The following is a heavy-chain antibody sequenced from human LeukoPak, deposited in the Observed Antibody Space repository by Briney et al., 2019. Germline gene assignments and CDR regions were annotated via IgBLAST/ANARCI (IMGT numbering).Heavy chain of an antibody. J-gene: IGHJ4*02. CDR3: AKTGSSGWYYFDY. CDR1: GFTFSSYA. CDR2: VSGSGGST. Sequence: PGASLRLSCAASGFTFSSYAMSWVRQAPGKGLEWVSTVSGSGGSTYYADSVKGRFTISRDNSKNTLYLQMNSLSADDTAVYYCAKTGSSGWYYFDYWGQGTLVTVSS. D-gene: IGHD6-19*01. V-gene: IGHV3-23*01.